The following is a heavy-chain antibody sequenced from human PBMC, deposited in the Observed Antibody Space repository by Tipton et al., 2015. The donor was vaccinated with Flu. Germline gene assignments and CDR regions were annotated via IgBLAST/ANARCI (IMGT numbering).Heavy chain of an antibody. CDR3: AREKDSSGSEYFQH. J-gene: IGHJ1*01. CDR2: IYSSGST. D-gene: IGHD6-19*01. CDR1: GASISSRSYY. Sequence: TLSLTCTVSGASISSRSYYWGWIRQPPGKGLEWIVCIYSSGSTYYNPSLKSRVTISIDTSKNQFSLRLSSVTAADTAVYYCAREKDSSGSEYFQHWGQGTLVTVSS. V-gene: IGHV4-39*07.